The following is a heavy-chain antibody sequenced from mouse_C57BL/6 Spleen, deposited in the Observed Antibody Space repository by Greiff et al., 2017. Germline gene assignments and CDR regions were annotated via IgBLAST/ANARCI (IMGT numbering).Heavy chain of an antibody. CDR2: INYDGSST. Sequence: EVQVVESEGGLVQPGSSMKLSCTASGFTFSDYYMAWVRQVPEKGLEWVANINYDGSSTYYLDSLKSRFIISRDNAKNILYLQMSSLKSEDTATYYCARGGTTVVAWYFDVWGTGTTVTVSS. CDR1: GFTFSDYY. V-gene: IGHV5-16*01. CDR3: ARGGTTVVAWYFDV. J-gene: IGHJ1*03. D-gene: IGHD1-1*01.